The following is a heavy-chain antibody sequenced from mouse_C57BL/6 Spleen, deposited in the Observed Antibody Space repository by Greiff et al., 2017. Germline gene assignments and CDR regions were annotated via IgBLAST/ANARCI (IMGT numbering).Heavy chain of an antibody. CDR3: ARGDSYYDYAAWFAY. J-gene: IGHJ3*01. D-gene: IGHD2-4*01. V-gene: IGHV1-81*01. CDR1: GYTFTSYG. CDR2: IYPRSGNT. Sequence: VMLVESGAELARPGASVKLSCKASGYTFTSYGISWVKQRTGQGLEWIGEIYPRSGNTYYNEKFKGKATLTADKSSSTAYMELRSLTSEDSAVYFCARGDSYYDYAAWFAYWGQGTLVTVSA.